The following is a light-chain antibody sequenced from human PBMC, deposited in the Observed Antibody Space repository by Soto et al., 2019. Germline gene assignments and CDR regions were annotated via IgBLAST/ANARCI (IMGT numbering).Light chain of an antibody. J-gene: IGKJ2*01. CDR3: QPTYRSPT. V-gene: IGKV1-39*01. CDR1: QSITNY. CDR2: AAS. Sequence: DIQITQTPSSLSASIGDRVTITCRASQSITNYLNWYQQTPGKAPKLLIYAASSLQDGVPARFSGSGSGTDFTLTISSLQPEDFATYYCQPTYRSPTLAEGTMVDNK.